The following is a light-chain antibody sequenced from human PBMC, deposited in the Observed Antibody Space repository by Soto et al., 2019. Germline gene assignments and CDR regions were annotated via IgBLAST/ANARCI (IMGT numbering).Light chain of an antibody. CDR2: SAT. CDR1: QDISKD. CDR3: LQDRDYPRT. Sequence: AIQMTQSPTSLSASVGDRVIITCRASQDISKDLGWYQQKPGKAPKFLIYSATSTQSGVPSTFSGSGFGTDFTLTISSLQPEDFATYSFLQDRDYPRTFGHGSKV. V-gene: IGKV1-6*01. J-gene: IGKJ1*01.